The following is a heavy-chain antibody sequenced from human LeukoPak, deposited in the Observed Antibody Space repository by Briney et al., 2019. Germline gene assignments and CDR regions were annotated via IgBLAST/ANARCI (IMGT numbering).Heavy chain of an antibody. V-gene: IGHV1-18*01. J-gene: IGHJ5*02. CDR1: GYTFTSYG. CDR2: ISAYNGNT. CDR3: ARDGRGGVVVAAAFVP. Sequence: ASVKVSCKASGYTFTSYGISWVRQAPGQGLEWMGWISAYNGNTNYAQKPQGRVTMTTDTSTSIAYMELRSLRSDGTAVYWCARDGRGGVVVAAAFVPWGQGDLVTVSS. D-gene: IGHD2-15*01.